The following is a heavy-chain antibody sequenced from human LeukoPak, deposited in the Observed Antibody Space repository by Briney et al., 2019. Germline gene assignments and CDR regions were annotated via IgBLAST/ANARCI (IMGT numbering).Heavy chain of an antibody. Sequence: GGSLRLSRAASGFTFSTYLMGWVRQAPGKGLEWVANINQDGSEKYYADSVKGRFTISRDNSKNTLYLQMNSLRAEDTAVYYCARDQFGELVVCTFHIWGQGTMVTVSS. J-gene: IGHJ3*02. CDR1: GFTFSTYL. CDR2: INQDGSEK. V-gene: IGHV3-7*01. CDR3: ARDQFGELVVCTFHI. D-gene: IGHD3-10*01.